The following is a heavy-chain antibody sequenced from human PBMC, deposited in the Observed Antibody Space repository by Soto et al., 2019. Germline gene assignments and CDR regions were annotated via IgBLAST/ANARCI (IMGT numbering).Heavy chain of an antibody. CDR1: GYTFTGYY. CDR2: INPNSGGT. D-gene: IGHD3-22*01. Sequence: ASVKVSCKASGYTFTGYYMHWVRQAPGQGLEWMGWINPNSGGTNYAQKFQGRVTMTRDTSISTAYMELSRLRSDDTAVYYCASLLQPPEYPYYYGMDVWGQGTTVTVSS. J-gene: IGHJ6*02. V-gene: IGHV1-2*02. CDR3: ASLLQPPEYPYYYGMDV.